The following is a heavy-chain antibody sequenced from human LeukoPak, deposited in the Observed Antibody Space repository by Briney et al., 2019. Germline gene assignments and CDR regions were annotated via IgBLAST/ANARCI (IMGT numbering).Heavy chain of an antibody. CDR2: ISITSSHI. D-gene: IGHD3-3*01. J-gene: IGHJ4*02. CDR1: GFTFSTYA. CDR3: ANDFGAAFDY. V-gene: IGHV3-21*01. Sequence: GGSLRLSCAASGFTFSTYAMNWVRQAPGKGLEWVSSISITSSHIYYAASVKGRFTISRDNSKNTLYLQMNSLRAEDTAVYHCANDFGAAFDYWGQGTLVTVSS.